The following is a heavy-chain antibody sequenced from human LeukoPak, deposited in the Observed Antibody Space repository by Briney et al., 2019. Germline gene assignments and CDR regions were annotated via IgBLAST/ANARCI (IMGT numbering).Heavy chain of an antibody. CDR1: GFSFSRYW. Sequence: GGSLRLSCAASGFSFSRYWTSWVRQAPGKGLEWVANIKQNGGERYYVDSVKGRLTISRDNATNSLYLQMNSLRAEDTAVYFCAMIEQVVSNVEGGYWGQGTLVTVSS. CDR2: IKQNGGER. CDR3: AMIEQVVSNVEGGY. J-gene: IGHJ4*02. V-gene: IGHV3-7*01. D-gene: IGHD6-6*01.